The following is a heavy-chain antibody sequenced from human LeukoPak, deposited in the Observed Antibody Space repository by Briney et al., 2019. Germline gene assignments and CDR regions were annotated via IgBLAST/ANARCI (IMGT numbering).Heavy chain of an antibody. J-gene: IGHJ4*02. D-gene: IGHD6-19*01. CDR2: IYYSGST. CDR3: ARHWDRDHVAGTNYFDH. V-gene: IGHV4-39*01. CDR1: GGSISSSSYY. Sequence: SETLSLTCTVSGGSISSSSYYWGWIRQPPGKGLEWIGSIYYSGSTYYNPSLKSRVTISVDTSKNQFSLKLSSVTAADTAVYYCARHWDRDHVAGTNYFDHWGQGTLVTVSS.